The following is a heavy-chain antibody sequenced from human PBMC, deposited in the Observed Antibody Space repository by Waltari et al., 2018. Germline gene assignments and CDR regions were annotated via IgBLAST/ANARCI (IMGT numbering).Heavy chain of an antibody. Sequence: QVQLVQSGAEVKKPGSSVKVSCTASGGTFSSYAISWVRQAPGQGLEWMGGIIPIFGTANYAQKFQGRVTITTDESTSTAYMELSSLRSEDTAVYYCARSGYSSGWSKLFDYWGQGTLVTVSS. CDR1: GGTFSSYA. J-gene: IGHJ4*02. V-gene: IGHV1-69*05. CDR3: ARSGYSSGWSKLFDY. D-gene: IGHD6-19*01. CDR2: IIPIFGTA.